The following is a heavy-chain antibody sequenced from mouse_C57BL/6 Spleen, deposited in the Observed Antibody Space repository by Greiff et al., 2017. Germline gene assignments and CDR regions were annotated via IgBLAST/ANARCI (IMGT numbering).Heavy chain of an antibody. J-gene: IGHJ1*03. CDR1: GFTFSDYY. CDR2: INYDGSST. Sequence: EVKLEESEGGLVQPGSSMKISCTASGFTFSDYYMAWVRQVPEKGLEWVANINYDGSSTYYLDSLKSRFIISRDNAKNILYLQMSSLKSEDTATYYCARDHSTYWYFDVWGTGTTVTVSS. CDR3: ARDHSTYWYFDV. D-gene: IGHD2-5*01. V-gene: IGHV5-16*01.